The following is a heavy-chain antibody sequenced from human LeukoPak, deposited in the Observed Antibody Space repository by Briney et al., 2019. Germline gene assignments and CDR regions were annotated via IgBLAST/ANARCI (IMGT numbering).Heavy chain of an antibody. V-gene: IGHV4-61*05. CDR2: IYYSGST. J-gene: IGHJ3*02. Sequence: PSETLSLTCTVSGGSISSSSYYWGWIRQPPGKGLEWIGYIYYSGSTNYNPSLKSRVTISVDTSKNQFSLKLSSVTAADTAVYYCARATIVVVTANHDAFDIWGQGTMVTVSS. CDR1: GGSISSSSYY. D-gene: IGHD2-21*02. CDR3: ARATIVVVTANHDAFDI.